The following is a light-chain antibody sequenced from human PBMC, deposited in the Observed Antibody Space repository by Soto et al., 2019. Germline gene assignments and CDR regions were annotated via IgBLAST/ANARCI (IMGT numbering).Light chain of an antibody. CDR3: QHRRNWPWT. CDR2: DAF. J-gene: IGKJ1*01. Sequence: EIVLTQSPATLSLSPGERATLSCRASQSVSSYLAWYQQKPGQAPRLLIYDAFNRATGIPARFSGSGSGTDFTLTISSLEPEDFVVYYCQHRRNWPWTFGQVTKVEIK. CDR1: QSVSSY. V-gene: IGKV3-11*01.